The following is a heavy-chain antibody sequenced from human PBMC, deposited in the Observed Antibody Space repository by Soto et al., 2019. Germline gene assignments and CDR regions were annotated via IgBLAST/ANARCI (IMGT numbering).Heavy chain of an antibody. CDR2: ISYNGGST. J-gene: IGHJ6*02. Sequence: PGGSLRLSCSASGFTFSSCALHWVRQAPGRGLEYVSAISYNGGSTYYADSVQDRFTVSRDNSKNTLYLQLSSLRVDDTAVYFCVKSSRRDITDSRGMDVWGQGTTVTVSS. V-gene: IGHV3-64D*06. CDR1: GFTFSSCA. CDR3: VKSSRRDITDSRGMDV. D-gene: IGHD3-3*01.